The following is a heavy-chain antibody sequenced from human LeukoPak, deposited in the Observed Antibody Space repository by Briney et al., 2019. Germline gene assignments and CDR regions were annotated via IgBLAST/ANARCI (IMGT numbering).Heavy chain of an antibody. CDR1: GGSISSYY. J-gene: IGHJ4*02. CDR3: ARHGSGWYYLDY. Sequence: SETLSLTCTVSGGSISSYYWSWIRQPPGKGLEWIGYIYSSGSTNYNPSLKSRVTISVDTSKNQFSLKLSSVTAADTAVYYCARHGSGWYYLDYWGQGTLVTVSS. CDR2: IYSSGST. D-gene: IGHD6-19*01. V-gene: IGHV4-59*08.